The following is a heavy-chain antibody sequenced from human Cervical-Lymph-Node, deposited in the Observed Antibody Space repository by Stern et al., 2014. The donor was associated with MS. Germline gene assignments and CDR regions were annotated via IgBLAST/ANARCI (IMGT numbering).Heavy chain of an antibody. CDR3: ARGIAAAIFDY. D-gene: IGHD6-13*01. CDR1: GGSVSSGSYY. Sequence: QVQLQESGPGLVKPSETLSLTCTVSGGSVSSGSYYWSWIRQPPGKGLEWIGNISYSGSTNYNPSLKSRVTISVDTSKNQCSLKLSSVTAADTAVYYCARGIAAAIFDYWGQGALVTVSS. V-gene: IGHV4-61*01. CDR2: ISYSGST. J-gene: IGHJ4*02.